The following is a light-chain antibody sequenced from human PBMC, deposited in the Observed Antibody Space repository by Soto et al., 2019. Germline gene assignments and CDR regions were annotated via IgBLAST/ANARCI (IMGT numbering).Light chain of an antibody. J-gene: IGKJ1*01. Sequence: DIPMTQSPSTLSASVGDRVTITCRASQSISSWLAWYQQKPGKAPKVLIYKAFNLQSGAPARFSGSESGTDFALTISSLQPADFATYYCQQCNSYPPTFGQGTTVDIK. CDR3: QQCNSYPPT. CDR2: KAF. V-gene: IGKV1-5*03. CDR1: QSISSW.